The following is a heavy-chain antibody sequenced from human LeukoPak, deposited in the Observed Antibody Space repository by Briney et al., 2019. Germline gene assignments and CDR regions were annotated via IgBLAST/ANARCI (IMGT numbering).Heavy chain of an antibody. Sequence: GGCLRLSCAASGFTVSSNYMSWVRQAPGKGLEWVSVIYSGGSTYYADSVKGRFTISRHNSKNTLYLQMNSLRAEDTAVYYCARLITNWFDPWGQGTLVTVSS. V-gene: IGHV3-53*04. CDR1: GFTVSSNY. CDR2: IYSGGST. D-gene: IGHD1-20*01. CDR3: ARLITNWFDP. J-gene: IGHJ5*02.